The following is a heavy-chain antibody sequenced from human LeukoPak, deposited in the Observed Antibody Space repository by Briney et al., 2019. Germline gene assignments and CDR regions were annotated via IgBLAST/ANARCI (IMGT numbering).Heavy chain of an antibody. CDR2: ISSGSSTI. J-gene: IGHJ4*02. CDR3: ARGGYYYDSSGYSDY. CDR1: GFIFSDFY. D-gene: IGHD3-22*01. V-gene: IGHV3-11*01. Sequence: GGSLRLSCAASGFIFSDFYMSWTRQAPGKGLEWVAYISSGSSTIYYADPVKGRFTISTDNAQNSLYLQMNSLRAEDTAVYYCARGGYYYDSSGYSDYWGQGTLVTVSS.